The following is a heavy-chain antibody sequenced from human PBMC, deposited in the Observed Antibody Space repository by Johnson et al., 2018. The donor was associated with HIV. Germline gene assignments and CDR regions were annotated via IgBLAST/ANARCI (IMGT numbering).Heavy chain of an antibody. V-gene: IGHV3-48*03. CDR2: ISSSGSTI. Sequence: VQLVESGGGVVQPGRSLRLSCAASGFTFSSYAMHWVRQAPGKGLEWVSYISSSGSTIYYADSVKGRFTISRDNAKNSLYLQMNSLRVEDTAVYYCARLKNGAFDIWGQGTMVTVSS. D-gene: IGHD2-8*01. J-gene: IGHJ3*02. CDR1: GFTFSSYA. CDR3: ARLKNGAFDI.